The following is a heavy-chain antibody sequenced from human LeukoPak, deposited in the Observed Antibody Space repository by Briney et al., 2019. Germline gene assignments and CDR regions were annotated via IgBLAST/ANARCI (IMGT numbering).Heavy chain of an antibody. V-gene: IGHV1-8*01. Sequence: ASVKVSCKASGYTFTSYDINWMRQATGQGLEWMGWMSPNSGNTGYAQKFQGRVTMTRDTSTGTAYLELSSLRFEDSAVYYCVRTPPNWGADFWGQGTLVTVSS. CDR3: VRTPPNWGADF. J-gene: IGHJ4*02. CDR1: GYTFTSYD. CDR2: MSPNSGNT. D-gene: IGHD7-27*01.